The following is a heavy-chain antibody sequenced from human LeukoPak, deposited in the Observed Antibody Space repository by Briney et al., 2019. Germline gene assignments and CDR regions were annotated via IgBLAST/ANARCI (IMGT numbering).Heavy chain of an antibody. Sequence: GGSLRLSCAASGFTFSTYTMNWVRQAPGKGLEWVSSISSSSSYIYCTDSLKGRFTISRDNAKNSLYLQMNSLRAEDTAVYYCARDLEGGFDYWGQGTLVTVSS. V-gene: IGHV3-21*01. J-gene: IGHJ4*02. CDR3: ARDLEGGFDY. CDR1: GFTFSTYT. D-gene: IGHD3-16*01. CDR2: ISSSSSYI.